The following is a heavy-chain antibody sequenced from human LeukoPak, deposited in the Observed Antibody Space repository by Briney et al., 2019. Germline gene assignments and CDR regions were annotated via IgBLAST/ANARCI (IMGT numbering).Heavy chain of an antibody. CDR3: ARAYNWNLDY. J-gene: IGHJ4*02. V-gene: IGHV3-21*01. CDR1: GSTFSSYS. D-gene: IGHD1-20*01. Sequence: PGGSLRLSCAASGSTFSSYSMNWVRQAPGKGLEWVSSISGSSSYIYHADSVKGRFTISRDNAKNSLYLQMNSLRAEDTAVYYCARAYNWNLDYWGQGTLVTVSS. CDR2: ISGSSSYI.